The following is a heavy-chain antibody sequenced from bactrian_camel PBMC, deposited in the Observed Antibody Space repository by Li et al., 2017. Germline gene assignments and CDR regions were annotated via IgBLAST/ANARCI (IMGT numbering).Heavy chain of an antibody. CDR1: GDTIGRYC. D-gene: IGHD4*01. CDR3: ASVSTSATRCALHRSSWYED. CDR2: IESDGST. Sequence: QVQLVESGGGSVQVGGSLRHPCVASGDTIGRYCMGWFRQIPDKEREGVAGIESDGSTSYADSVKGRFTISQDSAKNILYLQMNSLQPEDTASYYCASVSTSATRCALHRSSWYEDWGQGTQVTVS. V-gene: IGHV3S55*01. J-gene: IGHJ4*01.